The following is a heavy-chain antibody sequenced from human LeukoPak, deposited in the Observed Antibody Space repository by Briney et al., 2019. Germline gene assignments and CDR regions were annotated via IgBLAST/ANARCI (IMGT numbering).Heavy chain of an antibody. CDR3: AREGGYSYGYFDY. CDR2: INPNSGGT. Sequence: ASVKVSCKASGYTFTGYYMHWVRQAPGQGLEWMGWINPNSGGTNYAQKFQGRVTMTRDTSISTAYMELSSLRSEDTAVYYCAREGGYSYGYFDYWGQGTLVTVSS. V-gene: IGHV1-2*02. CDR1: GYTFTGYY. J-gene: IGHJ4*02. D-gene: IGHD5-18*01.